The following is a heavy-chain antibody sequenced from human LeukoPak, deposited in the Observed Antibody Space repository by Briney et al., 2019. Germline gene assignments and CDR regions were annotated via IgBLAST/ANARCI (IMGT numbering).Heavy chain of an antibody. CDR3: AKLHNLNCDY. V-gene: IGHV3-23*01. Sequence: GGSLRLSCAASGFTFSSYAMSWVRQAPGRGLEWVSIVSDSGSSTYYADSVKGRFTISRDSSKNTLYLQMNNLRPEDTAVYYCAKLHNLNCDYWGLGTLVTVSS. CDR2: VSDSGSST. J-gene: IGHJ4*02. D-gene: IGHD1-14*01. CDR1: GFTFSSYA.